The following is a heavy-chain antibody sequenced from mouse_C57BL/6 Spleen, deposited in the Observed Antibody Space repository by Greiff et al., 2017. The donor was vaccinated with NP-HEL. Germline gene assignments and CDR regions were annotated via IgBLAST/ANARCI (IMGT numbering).Heavy chain of an antibody. Sequence: QVQLQQPGAELVKPGASVKLSCKASGYTFTSYWMHWVKQRPGQGLEWIGMIHPNSGSTNYNEKFKSKATLTVDKSSSTAYMQLSSLTSEDSAVYYCATHYYGSSFQDYWGQGTSVTVSS. CDR3: ATHYYGSSFQDY. D-gene: IGHD1-1*01. CDR2: IHPNSGST. V-gene: IGHV1-64*01. CDR1: GYTFTSYW. J-gene: IGHJ4*01.